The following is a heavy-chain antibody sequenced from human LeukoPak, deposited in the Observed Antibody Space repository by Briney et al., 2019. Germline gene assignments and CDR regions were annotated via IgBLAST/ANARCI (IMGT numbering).Heavy chain of an antibody. J-gene: IGHJ4*02. D-gene: IGHD2-2*01. V-gene: IGHV3-49*03. CDR2: IRSKAYGGTT. CDR1: GFTFGDYA. CDR3: AKDLTEYCSSTSCKWGVFDY. Sequence: GRSLRLSCTASGFTFGDYAMSWFRQAPGKGLEWVGFIRSKAYGGTTEYAASVKGRFTISRDDSKSIAYLQMNSLRAEDTAVYYCAKDLTEYCSSTSCKWGVFDYWGQGTLVTVSS.